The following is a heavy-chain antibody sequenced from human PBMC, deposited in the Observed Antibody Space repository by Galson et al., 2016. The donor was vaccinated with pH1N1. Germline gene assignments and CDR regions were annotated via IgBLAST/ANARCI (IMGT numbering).Heavy chain of an antibody. CDR1: GYSFTAYY. CDR2: INPNSRDT. D-gene: IGHD2-15*01. Sequence: SVKVSCKASGYSFTAYYTHWLRQAPGQGPEWMGWINPNSRDTNYAQKYAQRFQDRVTMTRDTSISTAYMELTGLTSDDTAVYFCARDSCTGGSCYFVPDYWGQGTLVTVSS. CDR3: ARDSCTGGSCYFVPDY. V-gene: IGHV1-2*02. J-gene: IGHJ4*02.